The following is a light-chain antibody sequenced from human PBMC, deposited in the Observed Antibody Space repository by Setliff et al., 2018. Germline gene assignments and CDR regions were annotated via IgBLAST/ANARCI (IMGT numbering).Light chain of an antibody. Sequence: QSALAQPASVSGSPGQSITIACTGLXXDVXDXXXXXXXXXXXXXXXXXXXXXXXNRPSGVSNRFPGSKSGNTASLTISGLQAEDEADYYCSSNTNSDTLFVFGGGTKVTVL. CDR3: SSNTNSDTLFV. CDR1: XXDVXDXXX. V-gene: IGLV2-14*01. J-gene: IGLJ2*01. CDR2: XXX.